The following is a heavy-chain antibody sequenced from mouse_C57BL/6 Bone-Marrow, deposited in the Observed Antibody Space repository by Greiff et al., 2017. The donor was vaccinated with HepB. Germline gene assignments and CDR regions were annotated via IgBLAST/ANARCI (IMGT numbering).Heavy chain of an antibody. Sequence: QFQLQQPGAELVKPGASVKLSCKASGYTFTSYWMHWVKQRPGQGLEWIGMIHPNSGSTNYNEKFKSKATLTVDKSSSTAYMQLSSLTSEDSAVYYCAREDYGSSYYFDYWGQGTTLTVSS. J-gene: IGHJ2*01. D-gene: IGHD1-1*01. CDR1: GYTFTSYW. CDR2: IHPNSGST. V-gene: IGHV1-64*01. CDR3: AREDYGSSYYFDY.